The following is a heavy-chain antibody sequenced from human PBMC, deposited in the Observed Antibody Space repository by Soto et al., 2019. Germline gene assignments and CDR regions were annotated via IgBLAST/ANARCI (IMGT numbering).Heavy chain of an antibody. V-gene: IGHV1-3*01. J-gene: IGHJ6*02. CDR1: GYTFTSYA. D-gene: IGHD6-13*01. CDR2: INAGNGNA. Sequence: QVQLVQSGAEAKKPGASVKVSCKASGYTFTSYAMHWVRKAPGQRLEWMGWINAGNGNAKYSQKFQGRVTITRDTCASTAYMELSSLRSEGTAVYSGSRDGIAAAGTRDYYYYGMDVWGQGTTVTVSS. CDR3: SRDGIAAAGTRDYYYYGMDV.